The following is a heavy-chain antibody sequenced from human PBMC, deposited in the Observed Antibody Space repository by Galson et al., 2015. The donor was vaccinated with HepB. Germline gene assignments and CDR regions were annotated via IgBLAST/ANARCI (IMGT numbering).Heavy chain of an antibody. CDR1: GYTFTGYY. J-gene: IGHJ4*02. D-gene: IGHD5-12*01. V-gene: IGHV1-2*06. CDR3: ARPRGGYSGYDKDFDY. CDR2: INPNSGGT. Sequence: SVKVSCKASGYTFTGYYMHWVRQAPGQGLEWMGRINPNSGGTNYAQKFQGRVTMTRDTSISTAYMELSRLRSDDTAVYYCARPRGGYSGYDKDFDYWGQGTLVTVSS.